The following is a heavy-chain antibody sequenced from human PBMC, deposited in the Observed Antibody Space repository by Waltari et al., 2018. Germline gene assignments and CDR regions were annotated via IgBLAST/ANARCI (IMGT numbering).Heavy chain of an antibody. Sequence: EVQLVESGGGLVKPGGSLRLSCAASGFTFSSYSMNWVRQAPGKGLEWVSSISSSSSYIYYADSVKGRFTISRDNAKNSLYLQMNSLRAEDTAVYYCARGSYYGSGSTPLGYWGQGTLVTVSS. CDR3: ARGSYYGSGSTPLGY. J-gene: IGHJ4*02. V-gene: IGHV3-21*01. D-gene: IGHD3-10*01. CDR2: ISSSSSYI. CDR1: GFTFSSYS.